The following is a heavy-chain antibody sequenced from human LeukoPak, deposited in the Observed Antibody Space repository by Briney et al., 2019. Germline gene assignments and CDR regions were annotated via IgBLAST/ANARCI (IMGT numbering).Heavy chain of an antibody. J-gene: IGHJ4*02. CDR2: INPNSGGT. V-gene: IGHV1-2*02. CDR1: GYTFAKFY. CDR3: ARDRRGYYDSGSYYPLI. Sequence: GASVKVSCKASGYTFAKFYIHWARQAPGQGLEWMGWINPNSGGTNYAQKFQGRVTMTRDTSVSTAYMEVSRLRSDDTAVYYCARDRRGYYDSGSYYPLIWGQGTLVTVSS. D-gene: IGHD3-10*01.